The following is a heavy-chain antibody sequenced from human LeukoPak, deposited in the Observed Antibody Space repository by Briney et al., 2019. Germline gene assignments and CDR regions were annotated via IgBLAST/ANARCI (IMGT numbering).Heavy chain of an antibody. Sequence: GGSLRLSCAASGFTFGSYAMSWVRQAPGKGLEWVSAISGSGGSTYYADSVKGRFTISRDNSKNTLYLQMNSLRAEDTAVYYCAKVGLLWFGELLGEDYWGQGTLVTVSS. V-gene: IGHV3-23*01. J-gene: IGHJ4*02. CDR2: ISGSGGST. D-gene: IGHD3-10*01. CDR3: AKVGLLWFGELLGEDY. CDR1: GFTFGSYA.